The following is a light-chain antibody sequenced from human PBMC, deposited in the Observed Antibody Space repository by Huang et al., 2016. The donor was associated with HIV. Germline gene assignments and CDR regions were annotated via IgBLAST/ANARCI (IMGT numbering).Light chain of an antibody. CDR3: HQHSSWPGT. CDR2: DAS. V-gene: IGKV3-11*01. Sequence: DIVLTQSPATLSLSPGERATLSCRAGQSVGSYLAWYQQTPGQAPRLLVSDASHSATGIPARFSGSGSGTDFTLTIGSLEPEDFAVYYCHQHSSWPGTFGQGTRVEIK. CDR1: QSVGSY. J-gene: IGKJ1*01.